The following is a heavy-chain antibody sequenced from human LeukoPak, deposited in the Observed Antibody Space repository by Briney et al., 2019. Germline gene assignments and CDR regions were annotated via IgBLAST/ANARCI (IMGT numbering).Heavy chain of an antibody. Sequence: TSETLSLTCTVSGGSISSSSYYWGWIRQPPGKGLEWIGSIYYSGSTYYNPSFKSRVTISVDTSKSQFSLRLNSLTAADTAVYYCARAFYPLRYVDRLHHDRWGQGTLVTVSS. J-gene: IGHJ5*02. CDR1: GGSISSSSYY. D-gene: IGHD3-9*01. V-gene: IGHV4-39*07. CDR2: IYYSGST. CDR3: ARAFYPLRYVDRLHHDR.